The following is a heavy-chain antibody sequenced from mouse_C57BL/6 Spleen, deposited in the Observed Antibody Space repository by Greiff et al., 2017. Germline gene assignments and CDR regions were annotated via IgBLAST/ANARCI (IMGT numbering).Heavy chain of an antibody. CDR1: GFSLTSYG. V-gene: IGHV2-3*01. CDR2: IWGDGST. CDR3: AKKTNWGVFDY. D-gene: IGHD4-1*02. J-gene: IGHJ2*01. Sequence: VHLVESGPGLVAPSQSLSITCTVSGFSLTSYGVSWVRQPPGKGLEWLGVIWGDGSTNYHSALISRLSISKDHSKSQVFLKLNSLQTDDTVTYRGAKKTNWGVFDYWGQGTTLTVSS.